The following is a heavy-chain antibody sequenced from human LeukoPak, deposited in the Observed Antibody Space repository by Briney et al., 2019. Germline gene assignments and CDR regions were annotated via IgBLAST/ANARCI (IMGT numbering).Heavy chain of an antibody. V-gene: IGHV3-49*03. CDR1: GFPFGDYA. CDR3: SRIGNAGIDY. J-gene: IGHJ4*02. Sequence: GGSLRLSCAAGGFPFGDYALSWFRQAPGKGLNWVGYIRSAVYGGTTETAASLKDRFTVSRDDSKSVVYLQMSSLKTDDTAIYYCSRIGNAGIDYRGQGTLVTVSS. D-gene: IGHD3-16*02. CDR2: IRSAVYGGTT.